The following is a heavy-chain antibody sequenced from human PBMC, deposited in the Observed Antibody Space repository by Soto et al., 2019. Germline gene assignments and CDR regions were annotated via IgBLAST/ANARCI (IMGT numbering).Heavy chain of an antibody. CDR2: ISYDGSNK. CDR3: AKSRDSSGYYADY. J-gene: IGHJ4*02. CDR1: VFTFSSYG. Sequence: PGGSLRLSCAASVFTFSSYGMHWVHQAPGKGLEWVAVISYDGSNKYYADSVKGRFTISRDNSKNTLYLQMNSLRAEDTAVYYCAKSRDSSGYYADYWGQGTLVTVSS. D-gene: IGHD3-22*01. V-gene: IGHV3-30*18.